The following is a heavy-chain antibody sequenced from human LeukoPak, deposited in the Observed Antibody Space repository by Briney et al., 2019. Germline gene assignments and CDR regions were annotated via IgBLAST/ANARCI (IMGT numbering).Heavy chain of an antibody. CDR1: GFTFRHYG. Sequence: PGGSLRLSCAAPGFTFRHYGMHWVRQAPGKGLEWVAFIQSDGNNKYYADSVKGRFTISRDNSENTLYLQMNSLRADDTAVYYCARDGIASLDVWGRGTTVTVSS. V-gene: IGHV3-30*02. CDR3: ARDGIASLDV. CDR2: IQSDGNNK. D-gene: IGHD1-26*01. J-gene: IGHJ6*04.